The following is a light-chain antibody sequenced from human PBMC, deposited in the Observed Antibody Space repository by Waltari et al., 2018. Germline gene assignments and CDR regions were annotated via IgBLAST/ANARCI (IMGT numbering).Light chain of an antibody. CDR3: QQYGSSPET. Sequence: ELVLTQSPGTLSLSPGERATLSCRASQSVSSSYLAWYQQKPGQAPRLLIYGASSRATGITDRFSGSGSGTDFTLTISRLEPEDFAVYYCQQYGSSPETFGQGTKVEIK. CDR2: GAS. V-gene: IGKV3-20*01. CDR1: QSVSSSY. J-gene: IGKJ1*01.